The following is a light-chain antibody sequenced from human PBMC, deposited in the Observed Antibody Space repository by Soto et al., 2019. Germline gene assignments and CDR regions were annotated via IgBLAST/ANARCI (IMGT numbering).Light chain of an antibody. Sequence: DIQMTQSPSTLSASVGDRVTITCRAGQSIRTWLAWYQQKPGKAPRLLMYQASSLKSGVPSRFSGSGSETEFTLTITSLQPDDTATYFCQQYSTYLWTFGQGTKVDIK. CDR2: QAS. CDR1: QSIRTW. V-gene: IGKV1-5*03. J-gene: IGKJ1*01. CDR3: QQYSTYLWT.